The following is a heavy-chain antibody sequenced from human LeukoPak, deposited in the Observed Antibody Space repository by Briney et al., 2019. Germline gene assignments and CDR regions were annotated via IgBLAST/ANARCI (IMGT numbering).Heavy chain of an antibody. Sequence: PGGSLSLSCAASGFTFSSYAMSWVRQAPGMGLEWVSTISGSGAYTYYADSVKGRFTISRDNSKNTLYLQMNSLRAEDTAVYYCAKYFASGSYYKLPHWGQGTLVTVSS. CDR2: ISGSGAYT. CDR3: AKYFASGSYYKLPH. J-gene: IGHJ1*01. CDR1: GFTFSSYA. D-gene: IGHD3-10*01. V-gene: IGHV3-23*01.